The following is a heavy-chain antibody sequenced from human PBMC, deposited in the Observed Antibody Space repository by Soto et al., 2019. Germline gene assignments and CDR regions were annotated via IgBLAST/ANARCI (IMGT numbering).Heavy chain of an antibody. D-gene: IGHD3-22*01. CDR1: GFTFSSYS. V-gene: IGHV3-21*01. J-gene: IGHJ4*02. CDR3: ARDSMDYYDSSGYRSPFDY. CDR2: ISSSSSYI. Sequence: EVQLVESGGGLVKPGGSLRLSCAASGFTFSSYSMNWVRQAPGKGLEWVSSISSSSSYIYYADSVKGRFTISRDNAXNXLXXQMNSLRAEDMAVYYCARDSMDYYDSSGYRSPFDYWGQGTLVTVSS.